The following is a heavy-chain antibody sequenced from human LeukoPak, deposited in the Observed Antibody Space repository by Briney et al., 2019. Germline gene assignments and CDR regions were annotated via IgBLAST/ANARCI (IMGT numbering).Heavy chain of an antibody. V-gene: IGHV1-8*02. D-gene: IGHD3-3*01. CDR3: ARARSGYYQRYYYYYYMDV. J-gene: IGHJ6*03. CDR1: GYTFTNYG. CDR2: MNPNSGNT. Sequence: ASVKVSCKASGYTFTNYGVSWVRQAPGQGLEWMGWMNPNSGNTGYAQKFQGRVTMTRNTSISTAYMELSSLRSEDTAVYYCARARSGYYQRYYYYYYMDVWGKGTTVTVSS.